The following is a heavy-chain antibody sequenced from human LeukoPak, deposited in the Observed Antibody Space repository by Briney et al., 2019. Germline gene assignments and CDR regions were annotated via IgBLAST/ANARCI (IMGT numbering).Heavy chain of an antibody. Sequence: ASVKVSCKASGGTFSSYAISWMRQAPGQGLEWMGRIIPIFGTANYAQKFQGRVTITTDESTSTAYMELSSLRSEDTAVYYCAREGRWLQPPGPDYWGQGTLVTVSS. CDR3: AREGRWLQPPGPDY. CDR1: GGTFSSYA. CDR2: IIPIFGTA. V-gene: IGHV1-69*05. D-gene: IGHD5-24*01. J-gene: IGHJ4*02.